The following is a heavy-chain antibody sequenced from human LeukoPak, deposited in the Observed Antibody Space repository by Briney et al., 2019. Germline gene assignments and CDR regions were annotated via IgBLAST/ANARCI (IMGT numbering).Heavy chain of an antibody. CDR1: GFTFSSYG. CDR2: ISYDGSNK. J-gene: IGHJ5*02. Sequence: GGSLRLSCAASGFTFSSYGMPWVRQAPGKGLEWVAVISYDGSNKYYADSVKGRFTISRDNSKNTLYLQMNSLRAEDTAVYYCARDIQVDSSGYRDWFDPWGQGTLVTVSS. CDR3: ARDIQVDSSGYRDWFDP. D-gene: IGHD3-22*01. V-gene: IGHV3-30*03.